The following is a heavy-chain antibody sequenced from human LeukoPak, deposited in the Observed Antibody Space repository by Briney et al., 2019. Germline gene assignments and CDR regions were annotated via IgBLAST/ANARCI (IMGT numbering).Heavy chain of an antibody. CDR3: ARGRGFWSGYPYYFDY. CDR2: IYSGGST. J-gene: IGHJ4*02. D-gene: IGHD3-3*01. CDR1: GFTVSSNY. V-gene: IGHV3-66*01. Sequence: GGSLRLSCAASGFTVSSNYMSWVRQAPGKGLEWVSVIYSGGSTYYADSVKGRFTISRDNSKNTLYLQMNSLRAEDTAVYYCARGRGFWSGYPYYFDYWGQGTLVPVSS.